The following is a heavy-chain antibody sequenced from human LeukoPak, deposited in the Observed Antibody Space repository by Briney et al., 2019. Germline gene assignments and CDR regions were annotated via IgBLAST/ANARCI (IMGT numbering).Heavy chain of an antibody. CDR3: ANSYSSGWYHYFDY. Sequence: GGSPRLSCAASGFTFSSYAMSWVRQAPGKGLEWVSAISGSGGSTYYADSVKGRFTISRDNSKNTLYLQMNSLRAEDTAVYYCANSYSSGWYHYFDYWGQGTLVTVSS. V-gene: IGHV3-23*01. J-gene: IGHJ4*02. D-gene: IGHD6-19*01. CDR2: ISGSGGST. CDR1: GFTFSSYA.